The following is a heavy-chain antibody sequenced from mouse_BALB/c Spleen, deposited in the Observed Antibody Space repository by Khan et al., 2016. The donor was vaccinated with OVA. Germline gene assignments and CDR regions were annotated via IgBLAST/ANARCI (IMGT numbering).Heavy chain of an antibody. CDR2: INPNNGDT. V-gene: IGHV1-26*01. Sequence: DVQLQESGPELVKPGASVKMSCKASGYTFTDYYMKWMKQSHGKSLEWIGDINPNNGDTFYNQKFKGKATLTVDKYSSTAYTQRNSLTSEDYAVYYCAGGLFDFGGAGTAVTVSS. CDR3: AGGLFDF. CDR1: GYTFTDYY. J-gene: IGHJ1*01.